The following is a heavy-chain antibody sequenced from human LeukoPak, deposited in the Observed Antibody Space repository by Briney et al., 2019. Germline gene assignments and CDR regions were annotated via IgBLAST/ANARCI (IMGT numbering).Heavy chain of an antibody. Sequence: GGSLRLSCAASGVTFDDYDMHWVRQAPGKGLEWVSLISGDGGSTYYADSVKGRFTISRDNSKNSLYLQMNSLRTEDTALYYCAKDHDSSSWYEDYWGQGTLVTVSS. D-gene: IGHD6-13*01. CDR2: ISGDGGST. V-gene: IGHV3-43*02. CDR1: GVTFDDYD. CDR3: AKDHDSSSWYEDY. J-gene: IGHJ4*02.